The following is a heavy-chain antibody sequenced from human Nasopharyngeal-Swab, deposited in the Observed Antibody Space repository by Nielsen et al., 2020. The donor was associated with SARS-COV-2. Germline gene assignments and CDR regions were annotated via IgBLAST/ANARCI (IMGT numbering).Heavy chain of an antibody. CDR3: ARHYDYVWGSYRPFDY. J-gene: IGHJ4*02. D-gene: IGHD3-16*02. CDR1: GFTFSSYW. Sequence: GVLKISCAASGFTFSSYWMSWVRQAPGKGLEWVANIKQDGSEKYYVDSVKGRFTISRDNAKNSLYLQMNSLRAEDTAVYYCARHYDYVWGSYRPFDYWGQGTLVTVSS. V-gene: IGHV3-7*01. CDR2: IKQDGSEK.